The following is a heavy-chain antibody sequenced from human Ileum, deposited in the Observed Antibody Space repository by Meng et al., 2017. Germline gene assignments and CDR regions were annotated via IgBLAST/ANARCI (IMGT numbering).Heavy chain of an antibody. V-gene: IGHV4-30-4*01. CDR2: IFYTGAT. CDR3: ARHGHFTPDKYYFDS. D-gene: IGHD2-8*01. J-gene: IGHJ4*03. CDR1: GGSITSGDYY. Sequence: QVQLQESGPGLVKPSQTLSLNCTVSGGSITSGDYYWSWIRQPPGKGLEWIGYIFYTGATYSNPSLKSRVTISVETSKNQFSLRLTSVTAADTGLYLCARHGHFTPDKYYFDSWGQGTLVTVSS.